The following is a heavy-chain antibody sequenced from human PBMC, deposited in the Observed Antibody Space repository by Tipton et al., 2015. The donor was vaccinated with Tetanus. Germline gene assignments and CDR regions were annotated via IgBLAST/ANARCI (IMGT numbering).Heavy chain of an antibody. CDR1: GYTLTSYH. V-gene: IGHV1-46*01. Sequence: QLVQSGPEVKKPGASVKVSCKASGYTLTSYHMHWVRQAPGQGLEWMGIINPIGGSTSYAQKFQGRITMTGDTATSTIYMDLNSLRSEDTAGYSWGTAGGGGGRINGPAGIDYWGQGTLVTVSS. CDR2: INPIGGST. J-gene: IGHJ4*02. CDR3: GTAGGGGGRINGPAGIDY. D-gene: IGHD1-20*01.